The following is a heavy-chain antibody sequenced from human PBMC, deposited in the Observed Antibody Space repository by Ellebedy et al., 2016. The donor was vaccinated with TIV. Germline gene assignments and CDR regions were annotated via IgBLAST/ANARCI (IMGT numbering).Heavy chain of an antibody. CDR1: GFTFSSYV. V-gene: IGHV3-30*09. J-gene: IGHJ4*02. D-gene: IGHD2-21*01. CDR2: ISYDGSNK. Sequence: GESLKISCAASGFTFSSYVMHWVRQAPGKGLEWVASISYDGSNKYYADAVKGRFAISRDNSENTLYLQVNSLTAEDTAVYYCAKLAGVHVWYFDYWGQGTLVTVSS. CDR3: AKLAGVHVWYFDY.